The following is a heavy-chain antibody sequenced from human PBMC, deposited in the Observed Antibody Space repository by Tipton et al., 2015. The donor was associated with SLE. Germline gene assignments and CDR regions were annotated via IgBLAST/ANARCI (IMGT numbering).Heavy chain of an antibody. CDR1: GGSISSSSYY. Sequence: TLSLTCTVSGGSISSSSYYWGWIRQPPGKGLEWIGYIYYSGSTNYNPSLKSRVTISVDTSKNQFSLKLSSVTAADTAVYYCARMGIGVYAFDIWGQGTMVTVSS. D-gene: IGHD3-10*01. J-gene: IGHJ3*02. CDR2: IYYSGST. CDR3: ARMGIGVYAFDI. V-gene: IGHV4-61*05.